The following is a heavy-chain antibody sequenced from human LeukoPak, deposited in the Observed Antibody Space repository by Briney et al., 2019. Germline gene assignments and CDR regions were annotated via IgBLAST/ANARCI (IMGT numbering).Heavy chain of an antibody. CDR1: GGSFSGYY. Sequence: KPSETLSLTCAAYGGSFSGYYWRWIRQPPGKGLEWIGEINHSGSTIYNPSLKSRVTISVDTSRNQFSLKLRSVTAADTAVYYCARMYYDYVWGSYRSLDYWGQGTLVTVSS. J-gene: IGHJ4*02. CDR3: ARMYYDYVWGSYRSLDY. D-gene: IGHD3-16*02. V-gene: IGHV4-34*01. CDR2: INHSGST.